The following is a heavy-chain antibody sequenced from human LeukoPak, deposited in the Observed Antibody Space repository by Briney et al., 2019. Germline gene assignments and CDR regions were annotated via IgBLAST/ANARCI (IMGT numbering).Heavy chain of an antibody. CDR3: ARDGPNYYYMDV. CDR2: INPNSGGT. Sequence: ASVKVSRKASGYTFTGYYMHWVRQAPGQGLEWMGWINPNSGGTNYAQKFQGRVTMTRDTSVSTAYMELSRLRSDDTAVYYCARDGPNYYYMDVWGKGTTVTVSS. J-gene: IGHJ6*03. V-gene: IGHV1-2*02. CDR1: GYTFTGYY.